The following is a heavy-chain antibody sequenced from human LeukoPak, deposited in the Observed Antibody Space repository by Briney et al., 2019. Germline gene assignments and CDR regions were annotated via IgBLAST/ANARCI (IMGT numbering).Heavy chain of an antibody. CDR1: GFTFSAYA. Sequence: GGSLRLSCAASGFTFSAYAMHWVRQAPGKGLEWVAFIRYDGSNKYYADSVKGRFTISRDNSKNTLYLQMNSLRDEDTAVYYCAKGEGQQRLIDYWGQGTLVTVSS. CDR3: AKGEGQQRLIDY. J-gene: IGHJ4*02. CDR2: IRYDGSNK. D-gene: IGHD6-13*01. V-gene: IGHV3-30*02.